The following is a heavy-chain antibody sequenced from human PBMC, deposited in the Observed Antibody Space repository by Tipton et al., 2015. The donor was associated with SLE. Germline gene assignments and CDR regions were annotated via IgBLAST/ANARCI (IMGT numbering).Heavy chain of an antibody. CDR2: MYNNERT. D-gene: IGHD5-18*01. Sequence: TLSLTCTVSGVSIRSHYWSWIRQSPGKGLEWIGYMYNNERTKYNLSLESRVTMSVETSKNQFTLRLTSVIAADTAVYYCARLHGYSYGLNWFDPWGQGTLISVSS. J-gene: IGHJ5*02. V-gene: IGHV4-59*11. CDR3: ARLHGYSYGLNWFDP. CDR1: GVSIRSHY.